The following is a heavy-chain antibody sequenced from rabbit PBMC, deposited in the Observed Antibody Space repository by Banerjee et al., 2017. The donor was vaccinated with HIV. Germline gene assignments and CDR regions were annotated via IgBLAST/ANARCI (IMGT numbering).Heavy chain of an antibody. D-gene: IGHD3-1*01. CDR2: IDAGSDSST. Sequence: QSLEESGGDLVKPGASLTLTCTASGFSFSSSYYMCWVRQAPGKGLEWIACIDAGSDSSTYYASWAKGRFTISKTSSTTVTLQMTSLTAADTATYFCARELVVVLMGLGYYGMDLWGQGTLVTVS. J-gene: IGHJ6*01. CDR1: GFSFSSSYY. CDR3: ARELVVVLMGLGYYGMDL. V-gene: IGHV1S40*01.